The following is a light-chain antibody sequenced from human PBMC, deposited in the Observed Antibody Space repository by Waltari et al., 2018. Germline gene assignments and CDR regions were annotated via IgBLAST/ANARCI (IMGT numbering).Light chain of an antibody. Sequence: EVVLTQSPGTLSLSPGEGATLSCRASESVSTFLAWYQQKPGQAPRLLIFHASNRASGIPDRFSGSGFGTDFSLTISRLEPEDFAVYYCQKYDSLPATFGQGTKVEIK. CDR2: HAS. CDR1: ESVSTF. J-gene: IGKJ1*01. CDR3: QKYDSLPAT. V-gene: IGKV3-20*01.